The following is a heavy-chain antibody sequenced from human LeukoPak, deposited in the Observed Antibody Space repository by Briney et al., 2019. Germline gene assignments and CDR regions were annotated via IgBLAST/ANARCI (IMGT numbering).Heavy chain of an antibody. CDR1: GFTVSGHP. J-gene: IGHJ4*02. CDR3: ARAARPTSDTSGSNWYSFDC. Sequence: GGSLRLSCAASGFTVSGHPMSWVRQAPGKGLEWVSVIYRGGKTYYADSVKGRFTISTDNSKNTLYLQMNSLRAEDTAVYYCARAARPTSDTSGSNWYSFDCWGQGILVTVSS. D-gene: IGHD3-22*01. V-gene: IGHV3-53*01. CDR2: IYRGGKT.